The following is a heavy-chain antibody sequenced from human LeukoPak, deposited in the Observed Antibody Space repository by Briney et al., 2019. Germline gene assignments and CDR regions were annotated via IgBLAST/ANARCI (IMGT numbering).Heavy chain of an antibody. V-gene: IGHV1-46*01. Sequence: ASVKVSCKASGYTFTSYYMHWVRQAPGQGLDWMGMINPSGGSTSYAQKFQGRVTMTRDTSTSTVYMELSSLRSEDTAVYYCARDPGSKDYDYWGQGTLVTVSS. J-gene: IGHJ4*02. CDR1: GYTFTSYY. CDR2: INPSGGST. CDR3: ARDPGSKDYDY. D-gene: IGHD4-11*01.